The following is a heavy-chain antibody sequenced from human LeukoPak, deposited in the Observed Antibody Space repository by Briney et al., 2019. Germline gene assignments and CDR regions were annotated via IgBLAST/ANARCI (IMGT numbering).Heavy chain of an antibody. V-gene: IGHV4-39*01. D-gene: IGHD6-13*01. Sequence: PSETLSLTCTVSGGSISSSSYYWGWIRQPPGKGLEWIGSIYYSGSTYYNPSLKSRVTISVDTSKNQFSLKLSSVTAADTAVYYCASRLIAAAVNWGQGTLVTVSS. J-gene: IGHJ4*02. CDR3: ASRLIAAAVN. CDR1: GGSISSSSYY. CDR2: IYYSGST.